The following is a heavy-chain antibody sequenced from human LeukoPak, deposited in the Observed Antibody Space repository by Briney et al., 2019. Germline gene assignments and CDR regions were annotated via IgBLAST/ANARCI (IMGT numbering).Heavy chain of an antibody. CDR2: INHSGST. CDR3: ARERDLLYYYYMDV. V-gene: IGHV4-34*01. CDR1: GGSFSSYY. D-gene: IGHD1-26*01. J-gene: IGHJ6*03. Sequence: SETLSLTCAVYGGSFSSYYWSWIRQPPGKGLEWIGEINHSGSTNYNPSLKSRVTISVDTSKNQFSLKLSSVTAADTAVYYCARERDLLYYYYMDVWGKGTTVTVSS.